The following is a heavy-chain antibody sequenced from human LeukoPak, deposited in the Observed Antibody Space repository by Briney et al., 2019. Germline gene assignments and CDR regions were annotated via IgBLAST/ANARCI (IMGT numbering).Heavy chain of an antibody. V-gene: IGHV1-2*02. Sequence: ASVKVSCKASGYTFTGYYIHWVRQAPGQGLEWMGWINPNSGGTNYAQKFQGRVTMTRDTSISTAYMELSRLRSDDTAVYYCAREVNYYGSGSYHFDYWGQGTLVTVSS. D-gene: IGHD3-10*01. CDR2: INPNSGGT. CDR3: AREVNYYGSGSYHFDY. CDR1: GYTFTGYY. J-gene: IGHJ4*02.